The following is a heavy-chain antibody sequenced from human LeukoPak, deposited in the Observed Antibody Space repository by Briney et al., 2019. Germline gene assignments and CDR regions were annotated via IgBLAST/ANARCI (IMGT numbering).Heavy chain of an antibody. CDR3: AREAIYGDYTVVDY. V-gene: IGHV4-31*03. CDR1: GGSISSGGYY. Sequence: SQTLSLTCTVSGGSISSGGYYWSWIRQHPGKGLEWIGYIYYSGSTYYNPSLKSRVTISVDTSKNQFSLKLSSVAAADTAVYYCAREAIYGDYTVVDYWGQGTLVTVSS. D-gene: IGHD4-17*01. CDR2: IYYSGST. J-gene: IGHJ4*02.